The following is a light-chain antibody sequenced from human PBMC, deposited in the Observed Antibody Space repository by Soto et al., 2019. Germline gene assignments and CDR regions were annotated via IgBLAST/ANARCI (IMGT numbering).Light chain of an antibody. J-gene: IGKJ1*01. Sequence: EMVMTQSPATLSVSLGERATLSCRASQSVRTKLVWYQQKPGQAPRLLIYGASTRAIGIPARFSGSGSGTEFTLTISNLQSEDFAVYYCQQHDQGWTFGQGTKVEIK. V-gene: IGKV3-15*01. CDR2: GAS. CDR3: QQHDQGWT. CDR1: QSVRTK.